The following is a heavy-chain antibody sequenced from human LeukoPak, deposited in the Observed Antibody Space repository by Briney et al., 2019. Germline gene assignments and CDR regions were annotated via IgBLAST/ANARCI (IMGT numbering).Heavy chain of an antibody. J-gene: IGHJ4*02. V-gene: IGHV3-21*01. D-gene: IGHD3-22*01. CDR3: ARDRITMIVPYFDY. CDR2: ISSSSSYI. Sequence: GGSLRLSCAAPGFTFSSYSMNWVRQAPGKGLEWVSSISSSSSYIYYADSVKGRFTISRDNAKNSLYLQMNSLRAEDTAVYYCARDRITMIVPYFDYWGQGTLVTVSS. CDR1: GFTFSSYS.